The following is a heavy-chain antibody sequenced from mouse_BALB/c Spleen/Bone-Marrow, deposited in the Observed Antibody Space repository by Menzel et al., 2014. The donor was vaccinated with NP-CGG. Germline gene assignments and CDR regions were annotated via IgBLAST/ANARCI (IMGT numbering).Heavy chain of an antibody. V-gene: IGHV14-4*02. CDR1: GFNIKDYY. J-gene: IGHJ4*01. CDR3: NGNYYAMDY. CDR2: IDPENGDT. Sequence: VQLQQSGAELVRSGASVKLSCPASGFNIKDYYMHWVKPWPEQGLEWIGWIDPENGDTEYAPKFQGKATMTADTSSNTAYLQLSSLTSEDTAVYYCNGNYYAMDYWGQGTSVTVSS. D-gene: IGHD2-1*01.